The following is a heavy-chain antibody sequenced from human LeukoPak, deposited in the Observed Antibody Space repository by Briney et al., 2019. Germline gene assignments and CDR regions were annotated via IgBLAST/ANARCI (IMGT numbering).Heavy chain of an antibody. CDR1: GYSFTSYW. CDR2: IYPGDSDT. Sequence: GESLKTSFKGSGYSFTSYWLGWVRQMPGEGLELMRIIYPGDSDTIYSPSFQGQVTNSADKSISTAYLQWSSLKASDTAMYYCARRGPDCSGGSCYSGEAYYSYMAVWGKGATVSVS. CDR3: ARRGPDCSGGSCYSGEAYYSYMAV. D-gene: IGHD2-15*01. V-gene: IGHV5-51*01. J-gene: IGHJ6*03.